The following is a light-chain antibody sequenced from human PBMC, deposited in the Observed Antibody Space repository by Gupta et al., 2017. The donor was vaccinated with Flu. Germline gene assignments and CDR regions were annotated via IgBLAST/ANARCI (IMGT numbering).Light chain of an antibody. CDR3: QQYNRFST. J-gene: IGKJ1*01. CDR2: ATS. CDR1: QSVRKW. V-gene: IGKV1-5*03. Sequence: DIQMTQSPSTLSASVGDRVTITCRASQSVRKWVAWYQQKPGKAPKILIYATSTLENGVPSRFSGSGSETEFTLIISSLQPDDSATYYCQQYNRFSTFGQGTKVEV.